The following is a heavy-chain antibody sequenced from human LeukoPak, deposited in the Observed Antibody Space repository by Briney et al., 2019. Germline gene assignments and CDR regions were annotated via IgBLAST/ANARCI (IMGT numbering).Heavy chain of an antibody. CDR2: IYSSGSS. D-gene: IGHD3-16*02. J-gene: IGHJ5*02. CDR1: GGSLSNYY. V-gene: IGHV4-4*07. Sequence: PSETLSLTCTVSGGSLSNYYWSWIRQPAGKGLEWIGHIYSSGSSNYNPSLKSRVTMSVDTSKNQFSLKLSSVTAADTAVYYCATTDLSYRDWFDPWGQGTLVTVSS. CDR3: ATTDLSYRDWFDP.